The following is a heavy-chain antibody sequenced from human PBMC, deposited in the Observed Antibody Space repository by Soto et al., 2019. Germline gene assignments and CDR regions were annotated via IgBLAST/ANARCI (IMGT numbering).Heavy chain of an antibody. CDR3: LRVDVLRLLEWLI. J-gene: IGHJ4*02. D-gene: IGHD3-3*01. CDR2: ISAYNGNT. Sequence: XAVKVSCRAAGYPLTNYVIGWGRQSPGQGLEWMGWISAYNGNTNDAQNLQGRVAMTTDTSTSTAYMELRSLRSDDTAVYYCLRVDVLRLLEWLIWGQGPLVTVSS. CDR1: GYPLTNYV. V-gene: IGHV1-18*04.